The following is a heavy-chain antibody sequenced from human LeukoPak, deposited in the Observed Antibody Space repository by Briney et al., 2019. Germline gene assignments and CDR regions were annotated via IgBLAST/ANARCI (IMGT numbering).Heavy chain of an antibody. J-gene: IGHJ6*03. CDR2: IIPIFGIA. CDR3: ASAPYMDV. Sequence: SVKVSCKASGGTFSSYTISWVRQAPGQGLEWVGRIIPIFGIANYAQKFQGRVTITADKSTSTAYMELSSLRSEDTAVYYCASAPYMDVWGKGTTVTVSS. CDR1: GGTFSSYT. V-gene: IGHV1-69*02.